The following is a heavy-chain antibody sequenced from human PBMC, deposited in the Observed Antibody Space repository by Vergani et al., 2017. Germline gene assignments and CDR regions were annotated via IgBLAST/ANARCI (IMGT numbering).Heavy chain of an antibody. J-gene: IGHJ5*02. CDR3: ARDGGGSYYGCTNWFNP. CDR2: ISSSSSYI. V-gene: IGHV3-21*01. Sequence: EVQVLESGGGLVQPGGSLRLSCAASGFTFSSYSMNWVRQAPGKGLEWVSSISSSSSYIYYADSVKGRFTISRDNAKNSLYLQMNSLRAEDTAVYYCARDGGGSYYGCTNWFNPWGQGTLVTVSS. CDR1: GFTFSSYS. D-gene: IGHD1-26*01.